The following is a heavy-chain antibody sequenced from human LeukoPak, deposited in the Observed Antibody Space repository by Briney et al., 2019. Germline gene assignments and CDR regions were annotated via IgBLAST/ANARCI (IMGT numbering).Heavy chain of an antibody. CDR3: ARVIVGATMLTPYMDV. Sequence: GGSLRLSCAASGFTVSSNYMSWVRQAPGKGLEWVSVIYSGGSTYYADSVKGRFTISRDNSKNTLYLQMNSLRAEDTAVYYCARVIVGATMLTPYMDVWGKGTTVTVSS. V-gene: IGHV3-66*01. CDR1: GFTVSSNY. CDR2: IYSGGST. J-gene: IGHJ6*03. D-gene: IGHD1-26*01.